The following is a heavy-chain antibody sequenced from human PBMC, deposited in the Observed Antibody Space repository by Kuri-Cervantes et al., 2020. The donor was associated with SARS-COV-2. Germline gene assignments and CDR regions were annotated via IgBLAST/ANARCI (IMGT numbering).Heavy chain of an antibody. CDR3: ARVGTTVQDY. V-gene: IGHV4-34*01. CDR1: GGSFSGYY. CDR2: INHSGST. J-gene: IGHJ4*02. Sequence: SETLSLTCAVYGGSFSGYYWSWIRQPPGKGLEWIGEINHSGSTNYNPSLKSRVTISVDTSKNQFSLKLSSVTAADTAVYYCARVGTTVQDYWGQGTLVTVSS. D-gene: IGHD4-11*01.